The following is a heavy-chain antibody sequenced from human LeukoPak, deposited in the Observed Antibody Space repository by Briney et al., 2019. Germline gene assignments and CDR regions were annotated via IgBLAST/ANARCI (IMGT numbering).Heavy chain of an antibody. CDR3: AKVPVGATNFDY. J-gene: IGHJ4*02. Sequence: GGSLRLSCTASGFSFSGHWMHWARQLPGKGLVWVSRISPTGSTTSYADSVKGRFTVSRDNAKNTLYLQMNSLRAEDTAVYYCAKVPVGATNFDYWGQGTLVTVSS. CDR1: GFSFSGHW. V-gene: IGHV3-74*01. D-gene: IGHD1-26*01. CDR2: ISPTGSTT.